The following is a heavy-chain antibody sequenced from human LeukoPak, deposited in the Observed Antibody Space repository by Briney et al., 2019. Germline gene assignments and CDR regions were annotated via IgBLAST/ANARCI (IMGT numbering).Heavy chain of an antibody. D-gene: IGHD2-15*01. J-gene: IGHJ5*02. CDR2: IYHSGST. CDR3: ARAGWGYCSGGSCYSFGWFDP. V-gene: IGHV4-38-2*02. CDR1: GYSISSGYY. Sequence: SETLSLTCTVSGYSISSGYYWGWIRQPPGKGLEWIGSIYHSGSTYYNPSLKSRVTISVDTSKNQFSLKLSSVTAADTAVYYCARAGWGYCSGGSCYSFGWFDPWGQGTLVTVSS.